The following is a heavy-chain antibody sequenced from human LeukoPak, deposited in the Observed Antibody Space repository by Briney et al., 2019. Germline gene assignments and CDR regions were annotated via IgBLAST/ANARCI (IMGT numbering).Heavy chain of an antibody. Sequence: PGGSLRLSCAASGFTFSRYWMHWVRQAPGKGLMWVSRISPDGSTTLYADSVKGRFTISRDNAKNTLYLQMNSLGAEDTAVYYCARGAWGYCSSTSCPNPDYYYYGMDVWGQGTTVTVSS. D-gene: IGHD2-2*01. CDR3: ARGAWGYCSSTSCPNPDYYYYGMDV. CDR1: GFTFSRYW. CDR2: ISPDGSTT. J-gene: IGHJ6*02. V-gene: IGHV3-74*03.